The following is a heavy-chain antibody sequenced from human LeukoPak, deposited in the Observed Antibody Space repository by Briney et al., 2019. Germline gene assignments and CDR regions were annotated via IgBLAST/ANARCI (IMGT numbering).Heavy chain of an antibody. CDR3: ARGWLAETTVVTPYNY. CDR2: ITPIFRTP. CDR1: GGTFSSTT. D-gene: IGHD2-21*02. Sequence: ASVKVSCKASGGTFSSTTINWVRQAPGQGLEWMGGITPIFRTPNYAQKFQGRVTITAVESMSTAYMELSSLRSEDTAVYYCARGWLAETTVVTPYNYWGQGTLVTVSS. V-gene: IGHV1-69*13. J-gene: IGHJ4*02.